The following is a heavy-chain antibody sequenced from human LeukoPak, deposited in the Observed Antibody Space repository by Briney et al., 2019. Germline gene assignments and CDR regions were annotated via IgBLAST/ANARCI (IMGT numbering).Heavy chain of an antibody. CDR3: ARELLHYYGSGSYFYYFDY. CDR2: INSGGST. D-gene: IGHD3-10*01. CDR1: GFTVSSNY. J-gene: IGHJ4*02. V-gene: IGHV3-53*01. Sequence: PGGPLRLSCAASGFTVSSNYMSWVRQAPGKGLEWVSVINSGGSTYYADSVKGRFTISRDNSKNTLYLQMNSLRAEDTAVYYCARELLHYYGSGSYFYYFDYWGQGTLVTVSS.